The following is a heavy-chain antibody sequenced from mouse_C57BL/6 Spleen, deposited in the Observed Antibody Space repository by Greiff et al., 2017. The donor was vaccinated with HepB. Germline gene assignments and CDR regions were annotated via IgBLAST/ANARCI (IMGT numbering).Heavy chain of an antibody. CDR1: GFNIKDDY. CDR2: IDPENGDT. V-gene: IGHV14-4*01. Sequence: VQLQQSGAELVRPGASVKLSCTASGFNIKDDYMHWVKQRPEQGLEWIGWIDPENGDTEYASKFQGKATITADTSSNPAYLQLSSLTSEDTAVYYCTTRGNYVGFAYWGQGTLVTVSA. CDR3: TTRGNYVGFAY. D-gene: IGHD2-1*01. J-gene: IGHJ3*01.